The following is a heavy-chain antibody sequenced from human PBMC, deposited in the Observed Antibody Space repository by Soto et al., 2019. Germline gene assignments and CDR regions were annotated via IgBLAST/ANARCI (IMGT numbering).Heavy chain of an antibody. CDR3: VHTEYYTSSGVDYYFDY. Sequence: SGPTLVNPTQALALTCTFSGFSLSTSGVGVGWIRQPPGKAPEWLALIYWDDDKRYIPSLKRRLTITKDTSKNQVVLRMTNMDPVDTATYFCVHTEYYTSSGVDYYFDYWGQGNQVTVSS. CDR1: GFSLSTSGVG. J-gene: IGHJ4*02. CDR2: IYWDDDK. D-gene: IGHD2-15*01. V-gene: IGHV2-5*02.